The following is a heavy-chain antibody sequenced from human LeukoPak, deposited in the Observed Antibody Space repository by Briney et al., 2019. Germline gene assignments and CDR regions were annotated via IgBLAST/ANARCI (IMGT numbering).Heavy chain of an antibody. CDR1: GFTVSSNY. Sequence: PGGSLRLSCAASGFTVSSNYVSWVRQAPGKGLEWVSVIYSGGSTYYADSVKGRFTISRDNSKNTLYLQMNSLRAEDTAVYYCARGYDYVWGSYRSDYWGQGTLVTVSS. V-gene: IGHV3-66*01. CDR2: IYSGGST. D-gene: IGHD3-16*02. J-gene: IGHJ4*02. CDR3: ARGYDYVWGSYRSDY.